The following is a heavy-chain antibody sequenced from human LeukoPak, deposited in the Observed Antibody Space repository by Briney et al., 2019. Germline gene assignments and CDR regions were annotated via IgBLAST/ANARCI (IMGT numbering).Heavy chain of an antibody. D-gene: IGHD3-16*02. CDR2: ISSSSSYI. CDR3: AIITFGGVIVQPFDY. J-gene: IGHJ4*02. Sequence: PGGSLRLSCAASGFTFSSYSMNWVRQAPGKGLGWVSSISSSSSYIYYADSVKGRFTISRDNAKNSLYLQMNSLRAEDTAVYYCAIITFGGVIVQPFDYWGQGTLVTVSS. V-gene: IGHV3-21*01. CDR1: GFTFSSYS.